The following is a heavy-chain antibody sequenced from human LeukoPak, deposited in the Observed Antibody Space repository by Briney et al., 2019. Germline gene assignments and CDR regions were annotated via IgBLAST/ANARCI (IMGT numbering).Heavy chain of an antibody. CDR2: ISRRSTYI. J-gene: IGHJ4*02. Sequence: PGGSLRLSCAASGFTFSSYSMNWVRQAPGKGLEWVSSISRRSTYIYYADSVKGRFTISRDNAKNSLYLQMNSLGAEDTAVYYCAHLPSSGTGIVDYWGQGTLVTVSS. CDR3: AHLPSSGTGIVDY. D-gene: IGHD3-10*01. CDR1: GFTFSSYS. V-gene: IGHV3-21*01.